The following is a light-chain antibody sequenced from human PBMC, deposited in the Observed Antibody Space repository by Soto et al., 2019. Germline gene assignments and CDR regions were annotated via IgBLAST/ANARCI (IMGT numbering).Light chain of an antibody. J-gene: IGLJ2*01. CDR1: RSDVGGYNY. Sequence: QSALTQPASVSGSPGQSITISCTGTRSDVGGYNYVSWYQHHPGKAPKHLIYEVSSRPSGVSNRFVGSKSGNTASQTISGLQTEDEADYFCSSYRSKSSVVFGGGTKLTVL. CDR3: SSYRSKSSVV. CDR2: EVS. V-gene: IGLV2-14*01.